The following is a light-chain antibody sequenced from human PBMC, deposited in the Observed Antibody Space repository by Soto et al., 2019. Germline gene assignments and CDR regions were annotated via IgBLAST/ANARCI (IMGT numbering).Light chain of an antibody. CDR1: HPISNY. V-gene: IGKV1-39*01. Sequence: DIPMTQSPSSLSASVGDRVTITCRANHPISNYLNWYQHRPGRAPKLLTYAASTLQTGVPSRFGGSESGTDFTLTITSLQPEDCATYYCQQTYATPITFGQGTRLEIK. CDR3: QQTYATPIT. CDR2: AAS. J-gene: IGKJ5*01.